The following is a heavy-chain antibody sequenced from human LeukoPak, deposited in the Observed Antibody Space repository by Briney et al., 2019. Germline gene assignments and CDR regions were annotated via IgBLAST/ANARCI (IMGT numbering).Heavy chain of an antibody. CDR3: ARMYYYGSGSSGENTLDY. Sequence: ASVKVSCKASGYIFTSYSIHWVRQAPGQGLEWMGVINPSGGSTRYAQKFQGRVTMTRDMSTSTAYMELRSLRSDDTAVYYCARMYYYGSGSSGENTLDYWGQGTLVTVSS. V-gene: IGHV1-46*01. D-gene: IGHD3-10*01. J-gene: IGHJ4*02. CDR2: INPSGGST. CDR1: GYIFTSYS.